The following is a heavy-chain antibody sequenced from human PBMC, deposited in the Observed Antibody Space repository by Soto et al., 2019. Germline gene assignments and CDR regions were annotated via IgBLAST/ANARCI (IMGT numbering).Heavy chain of an antibody. CDR2: IKQDGSEK. J-gene: IGHJ6*03. CDR3: ARRYSSGGPYYYYYYLAV. D-gene: IGHD6-19*01. CDR1: GFTFSSYW. Sequence: EVQLVESGGGLVQPGGSLRLSCAASGFTFSSYWMSWVRQAPGKGLEWVANIKQDGSEKYYVDSVKGRFTISRDNAKHSLYLQMHSLRAEYTAVYYCARRYSSGGPYYYYYYLAVGGKGTTVTVSS. V-gene: IGHV3-7*01.